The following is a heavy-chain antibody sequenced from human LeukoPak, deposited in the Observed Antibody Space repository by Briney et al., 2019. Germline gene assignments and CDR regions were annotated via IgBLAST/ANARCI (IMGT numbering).Heavy chain of an antibody. CDR3: AKGHFGLEIVY. D-gene: IGHD5-12*01. CDR1: VFTFSSYG. V-gene: IGHV3-30*02. CDR2: IRYDGGNK. J-gene: IGHJ4*02. Sequence: GGSLRLSCAASVFTFSSYGMHWVRQAPGKGLEWVAFIRYDGGNKYYTDSVKGRFTISRDNSKNTLYLQMNSLRAEDTAVYYCAKGHFGLEIVYWGQGTLVTVSS.